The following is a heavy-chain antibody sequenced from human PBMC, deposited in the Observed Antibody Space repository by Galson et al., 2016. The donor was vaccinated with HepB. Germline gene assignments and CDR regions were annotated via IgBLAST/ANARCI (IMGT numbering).Heavy chain of an antibody. CDR1: GFTFRNYG. D-gene: IGHD2-8*01. J-gene: IGHJ4*02. CDR2: ISSGSSYI. V-gene: IGHV3-21*01. Sequence: SCAASGFTFRNYGMSWVRQAPGKGLEWVSYISSGSSYIYYADSVKGRFTISRDNAKNSLYLQMNSLRAEDTAVYYCARDPGYCTNGVCRYFDYWGLGTLVTVSS. CDR3: ARDPGYCTNGVCRYFDY.